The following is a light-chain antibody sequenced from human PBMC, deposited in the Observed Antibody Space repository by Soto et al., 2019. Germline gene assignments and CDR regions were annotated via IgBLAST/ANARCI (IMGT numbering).Light chain of an antibody. V-gene: IGKV3-11*01. CDR2: DVS. CDR3: QQRTDWPLT. Sequence: EIVLTQSPATLSLSPGERATLSFRASQYVYRHLAWFQQKPGQAPRLVIYDVSNRAAGVPARFSGSGSGTDFTLTIDSLEPEDFAVYYCQQRTDWPLTFGGGTKVEIK. J-gene: IGKJ4*01. CDR1: QYVYRH.